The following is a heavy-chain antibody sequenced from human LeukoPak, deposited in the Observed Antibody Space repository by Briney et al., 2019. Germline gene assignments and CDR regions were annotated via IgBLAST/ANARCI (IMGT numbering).Heavy chain of an antibody. D-gene: IGHD3-10*01. Sequence: SETLSLTCTVSGASIDSYYWSWIRQPPGKGLEWIGEINHSGSTNYNPSLKSRVTISVDTSKNQFSLKLSSVTAADTAVYYCARVSVLLWFGGFDYWGQGTLVTVSS. J-gene: IGHJ4*02. CDR2: INHSGST. CDR1: GASIDSYY. V-gene: IGHV4-34*01. CDR3: ARVSVLLWFGGFDY.